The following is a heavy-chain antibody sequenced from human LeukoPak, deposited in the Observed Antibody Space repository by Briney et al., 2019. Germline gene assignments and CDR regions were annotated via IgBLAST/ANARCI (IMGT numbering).Heavy chain of an antibody. D-gene: IGHD3-10*01. CDR1: GYTSTGYY. V-gene: IGHV1-2*02. CDR2: INPNSGGT. Sequence: ASVKVSCKASGYTSTGYYMHWVRRAPGQGLEWMGWINPNSGGTNYAQKFQGRVTMTRDTSISTAYMELSRLRSDDTVVYYCASSRPGDYYYMDVWGKGTTVTVSS. J-gene: IGHJ6*03. CDR3: ASSRPGDYYYMDV.